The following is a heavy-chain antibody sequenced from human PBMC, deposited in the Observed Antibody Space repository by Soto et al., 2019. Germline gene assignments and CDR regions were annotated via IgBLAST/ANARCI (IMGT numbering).Heavy chain of an antibody. CDR2: INHSGST. V-gene: IGHV4-34*01. D-gene: IGHD3-3*01. CDR3: AREGYYDFWSGYSNWFDP. J-gene: IGHJ5*02. CDR1: GGPFSGYY. Sequence: PSETLSLTCAVYGGPFSGYYWSWFRQPPGKGLEWIGEINHSGSTNYNPSLKSRVTISVDTSKNQFSPQLSSVTAADTAVYYCAREGYYDFWSGYSNWFDPWGQGTLVTVSS.